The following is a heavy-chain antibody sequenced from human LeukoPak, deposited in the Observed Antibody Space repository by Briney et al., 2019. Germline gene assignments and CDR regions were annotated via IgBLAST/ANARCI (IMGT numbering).Heavy chain of an antibody. J-gene: IGHJ4*02. CDR1: GYTSTGYY. CDR3: ARARHYYDSSGYPRSFDY. Sequence: ASVKVSCKASGYTSTGYYMHCVRQAPGQGLEWMGWINPNSGGTNYAQKFQGGVTMTRDTSISTAYMELSRLRSDDTAVYYCARARHYYDSSGYPRSFDYWGQETLVTVSS. D-gene: IGHD3-22*01. V-gene: IGHV1-2*02. CDR2: INPNSGGT.